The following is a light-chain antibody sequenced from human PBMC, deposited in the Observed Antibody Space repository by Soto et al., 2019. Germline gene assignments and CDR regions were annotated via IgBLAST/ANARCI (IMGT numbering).Light chain of an antibody. CDR3: QQYVTSSPRT. CDR2: GAS. CDR1: QSVSSSY. J-gene: IGKJ1*01. V-gene: IGKV3-20*01. Sequence: EIFFTQAPGTLSLSPGERATLSCRASQSVSSSYLAWYQQKPGQAPRLLIYGASSRASAIPDRFSGSGSGTDFTLTITRLEPEDFAVYYCQQYVTSSPRTFGQGTKVDIK.